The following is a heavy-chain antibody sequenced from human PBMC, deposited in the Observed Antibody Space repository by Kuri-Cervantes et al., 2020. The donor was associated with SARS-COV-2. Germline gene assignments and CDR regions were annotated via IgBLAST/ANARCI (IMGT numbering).Heavy chain of an antibody. CDR1: GFTFSGHW. D-gene: IGHD2-2*01. Sequence: GESLKISCAASGFTFSGHWIHWVRQAPGKGLVWVSRINPDGSYTNNADSVKGRFILSRDNAKNMLFLQMNSLRAEDTAVYYCARGGAVVPASPYGMDVWGQGTTVTVSS. CDR3: ARGGAVVPASPYGMDV. CDR2: INPDGSYT. J-gene: IGHJ6*02. V-gene: IGHV3-74*01.